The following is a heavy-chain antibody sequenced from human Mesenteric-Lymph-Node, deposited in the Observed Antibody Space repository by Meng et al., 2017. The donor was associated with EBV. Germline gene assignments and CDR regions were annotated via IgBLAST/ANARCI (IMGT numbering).Heavy chain of an antibody. CDR2: MSHSGSS. Sequence: VPLQESGPGRVKPSGTLSLPCGVSCDSVTSSNWWSWVRQPPGKGLEWIGEMSHSGSSNYNPSLNNRVTMSVDKSKNRVFLQLSSVTAADTAMYYCARILVGENSGYFLDYWGQGIVVTVSS. D-gene: IGHD3-22*01. CDR1: CDSVTSSNW. CDR3: ARILVGENSGYFLDY. V-gene: IGHV4-4*02. J-gene: IGHJ4*02.